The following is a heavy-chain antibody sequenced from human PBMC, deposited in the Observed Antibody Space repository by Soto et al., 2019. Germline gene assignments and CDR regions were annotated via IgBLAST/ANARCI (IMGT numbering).Heavy chain of an antibody. V-gene: IGHV3-30-3*01. CDR3: ARHPYGGYIFDS. CDR1: GFLFRNYA. Sequence: QVQLVESGGGVVQPGTSLRLSCAASGFLFRNYAMHWVRQSPAKGLEWLAVISFDGANIFYAGAAKGRFTISRDNSKQTLYLQLDSLRPEDTGVYFCARHPYGGYIFDSWGQGTQVTLSS. CDR2: ISFDGANI. J-gene: IGHJ4*02. D-gene: IGHD4-17*01.